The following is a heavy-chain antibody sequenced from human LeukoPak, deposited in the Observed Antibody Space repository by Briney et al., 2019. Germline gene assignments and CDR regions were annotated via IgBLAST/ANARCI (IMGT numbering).Heavy chain of an antibody. Sequence: SVKVSCKASGGTFSSYAINWVRQAPGQGLEWMGGITPVFGTRNSAQKFQGRVTITADESTSAAFMELSRLRSEDTAVYYCARDHWDGSFSRGDFWGQGTLVIVSS. D-gene: IGHD1-26*01. CDR1: GGTFSSYA. CDR3: ARDHWDGSFSRGDF. CDR2: ITPVFGTR. V-gene: IGHV1-69*13. J-gene: IGHJ4*02.